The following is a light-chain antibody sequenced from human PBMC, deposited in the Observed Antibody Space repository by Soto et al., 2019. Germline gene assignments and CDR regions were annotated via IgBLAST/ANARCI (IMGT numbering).Light chain of an antibody. CDR1: QSVNIN. J-gene: IGKJ4*01. CDR3: QQYNEWPPLP. V-gene: IGKV3-15*01. CDR2: GTS. Sequence: EIVMTQSPATLSVSPGERATLSCRAGQSVNINLAWYQQKPGQAPRLLIYGTSTRATGVPARFSGSGSGTEFTLTISNLQSEDFAVYYCQQYNEWPPLPLGGGTKV.